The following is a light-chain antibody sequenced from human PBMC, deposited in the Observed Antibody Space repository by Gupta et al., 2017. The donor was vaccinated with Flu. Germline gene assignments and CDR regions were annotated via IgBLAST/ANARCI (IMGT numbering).Light chain of an antibody. Sequence: SPSTLSASVGDRVTITCRASQSIRTWLAWYQQKPGKAPRLLIYKSSTLQSGVPSRFSGSGSGTEFTLTISSLQPDDFATYYCQQYNTFWTFGQGTKVEIK. J-gene: IGKJ1*01. CDR1: QSIRTW. CDR3: QQYNTFWT. V-gene: IGKV1-5*03. CDR2: KSS.